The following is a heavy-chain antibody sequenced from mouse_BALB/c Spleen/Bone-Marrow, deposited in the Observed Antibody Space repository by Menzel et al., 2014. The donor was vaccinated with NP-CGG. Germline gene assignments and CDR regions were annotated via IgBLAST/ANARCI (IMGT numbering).Heavy chain of an antibody. V-gene: IGHV14-3*02. CDR3: ARYRLETYFDY. D-gene: IGHD2-14*01. CDR1: GFNIKDTY. CDR2: VDPANGNT. J-gene: IGHJ2*01. Sequence: VHVKQSGAELVKPGASVKLSCTASGFNIKDTYTHWVKQRPEQGLEWIGRVDPANGNTKYDPKFQGKATITADTSSNTAYLQLSSLTSEDTAVYYYARYRLETYFDYWSQGTTLTVSS.